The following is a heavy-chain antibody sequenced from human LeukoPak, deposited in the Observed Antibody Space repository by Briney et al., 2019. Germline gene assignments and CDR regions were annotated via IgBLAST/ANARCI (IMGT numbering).Heavy chain of an antibody. CDR3: ARGAVDRSGWDCFHF. Sequence: ASVKVSCKASGYTFTGYYMHWVRRAPGQGLEWMGWINPNSGATNYPQKFQGRVTMTGDTSISTAYMELSSLRSDDTAVYYCARGAVDRSGWDCFHFWGQGTLVTVSS. V-gene: IGHV1-2*02. J-gene: IGHJ4*02. CDR1: GYTFTGYY. CDR2: INPNSGAT. D-gene: IGHD6-19*01.